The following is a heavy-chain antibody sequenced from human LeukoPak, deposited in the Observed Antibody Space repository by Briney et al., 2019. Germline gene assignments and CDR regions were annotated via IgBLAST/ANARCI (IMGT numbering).Heavy chain of an antibody. CDR3: AKARRYYDSSGYYDY. V-gene: IGHV3-23*01. CDR2: ISGSGGST. Sequence: PGGSLRLSCAASGFTFSSYAMSWVRQAPGKGLEWVSAISGSGGSTYYADSVKGRFTISRDNPKNTLYLQMNSLRAEDTAVYYCAKARRYYDSSGYYDYWGQGTLVTISS. D-gene: IGHD3-22*01. J-gene: IGHJ4*02. CDR1: GFTFSSYA.